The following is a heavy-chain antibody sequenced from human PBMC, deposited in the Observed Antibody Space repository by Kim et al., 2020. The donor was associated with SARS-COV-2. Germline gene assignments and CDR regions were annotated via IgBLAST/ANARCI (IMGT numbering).Heavy chain of an antibody. J-gene: IGHJ6*02. CDR3: ARDYAGYFKGLDV. CDR2: IWYDGGNK. CDR1: GFAMSSYG. D-gene: IGHD3-9*01. V-gene: IGHV3-33*01. Sequence: GGSLRLSCAASGFAMSSYGMHWVRQAPGKGLEWVSLIWYDGGNKYYADSVKVRFTISRDNSKNTLYLQMNSLRAEDTAVYYCARDYAGYFKGLDVWGQGT.